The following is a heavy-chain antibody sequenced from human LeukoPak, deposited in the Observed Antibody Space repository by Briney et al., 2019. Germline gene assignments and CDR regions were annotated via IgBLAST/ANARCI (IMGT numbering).Heavy chain of an antibody. V-gene: IGHV3-30*02. CDR1: GFTFTTYG. J-gene: IGHJ4*02. CDR2: IRYDGSNK. Sequence: GGSLRLSCAASGFTFTTYGMHWVRQAPGKGLEWVAFIRYDGSNKYYAGSVKGRFTISRDNSKNTLYLQMNSLRAEDTAVYYCAIGKDIVVVPAATLDYWGQGTLVTVSS. D-gene: IGHD2-2*01. CDR3: AIGKDIVVVPAATLDY.